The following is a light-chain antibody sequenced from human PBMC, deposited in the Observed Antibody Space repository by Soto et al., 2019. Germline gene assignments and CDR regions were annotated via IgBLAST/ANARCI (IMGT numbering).Light chain of an antibody. CDR1: SSDVGAYNF. V-gene: IGLV2-14*01. CDR3: NSYTGSSTLDV. J-gene: IGLJ1*01. CDR2: DVS. Sequence: QSALTQPASVSGSPGQSITISCTGTSSDVGAYNFVSWYQQHPGKAPKVIIYDVSNRPSGVSNRFSGSKSGNTASLTISGLQADDEADYYCNSYTGSSTLDVFGTGTKLTVL.